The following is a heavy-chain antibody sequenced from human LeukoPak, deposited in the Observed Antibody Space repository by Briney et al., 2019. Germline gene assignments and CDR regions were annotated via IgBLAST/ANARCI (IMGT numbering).Heavy chain of an antibody. V-gene: IGHV3-64*01. Sequence: PGGSLRLSCAASGFTFSSYAMHWVRQAPGKGLEYASAISSNGGSTYYANSVKGRFTISRDNSKNTLYLQMGSLRAEDMAVYYCARRMMYYDYVWGSSSHDAFDIWGQGTMVTVSS. J-gene: IGHJ3*02. CDR3: ARRMMYYDYVWGSSSHDAFDI. D-gene: IGHD3-16*01. CDR2: ISSNGGST. CDR1: GFTFSSYA.